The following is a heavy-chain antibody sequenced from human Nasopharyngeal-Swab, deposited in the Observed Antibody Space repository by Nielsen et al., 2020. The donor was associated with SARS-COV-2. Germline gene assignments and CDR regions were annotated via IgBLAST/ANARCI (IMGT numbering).Heavy chain of an antibody. CDR1: EYTFTSYY. V-gene: IGHV1-46*04. Sequence: ASVKVSCKAPEYTFTSYYIHWVRQAPGQGLEWVGVVNPKGGSTVYAQTLQGRVTMTRDTSTSTVYMDLSSLRSEDTAVYYCARGYYDSNSYYFDYWGQGTLVTVSS. CDR2: VNPKGGST. J-gene: IGHJ4*02. CDR3: ARGYYDSNSYYFDY. D-gene: IGHD3-22*01.